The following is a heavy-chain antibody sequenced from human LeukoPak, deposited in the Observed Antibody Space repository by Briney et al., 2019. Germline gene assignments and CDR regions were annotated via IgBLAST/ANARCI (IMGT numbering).Heavy chain of an antibody. V-gene: IGHV3-7*01. J-gene: IGHJ3*02. Sequence: GGSLRLSCAASGFTFNSFWMSWVRQAPGKGLEWVANIKYDGSDKYYMDSVKGRFTISRDNAKNSLYLQMNSLRAEDTAVYYCARDVLKTKDAFDIWSQGTMVTVSS. CDR2: IKYDGSDK. D-gene: IGHD1/OR15-1a*01. CDR3: ARDVLKTKDAFDI. CDR1: GFTFNSFW.